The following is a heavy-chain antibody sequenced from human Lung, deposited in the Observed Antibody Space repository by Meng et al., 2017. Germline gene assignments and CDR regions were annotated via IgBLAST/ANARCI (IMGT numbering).Heavy chain of an antibody. CDR1: DYTFTGYG. Sequence: HVQRRQSGDEVKQPGAAVKVPCKASDYTFTGYGVCWVRQAPGQGLEWMAWLGAHPGDTSFAPKFLGRVTVTADTATATAYMELRSLRSDDTAVYYCARGTPGRSYCDYWGLGTLVTVSS. CDR2: LGAHPGDT. J-gene: IGHJ4*02. CDR3: ARGTPGRSYCDY. D-gene: IGHD3-10*01. V-gene: IGHV1-18*01.